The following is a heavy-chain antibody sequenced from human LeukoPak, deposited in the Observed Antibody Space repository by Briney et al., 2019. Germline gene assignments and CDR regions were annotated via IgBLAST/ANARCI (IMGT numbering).Heavy chain of an antibody. CDR1: GFTFSNYW. D-gene: IGHD6-13*01. V-gene: IGHV3-7*01. CDR2: TKPDGSET. Sequence: GGSLRLTCAASGFTFSNYWMSWVRQAPGKGLEWLANTKPDGSETHYVDSVKGRFTVSRDNAKNSLYLQVDSLRADDTAVYYCARYSSSSSVVALGQGALVTVSS. J-gene: IGHJ5*02. CDR3: ARYSSSSSVVA.